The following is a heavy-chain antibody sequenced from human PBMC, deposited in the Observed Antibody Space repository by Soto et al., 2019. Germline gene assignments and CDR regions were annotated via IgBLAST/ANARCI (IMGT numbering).Heavy chain of an antibody. CDR3: ARGRYCLTGRCFPNWFDS. V-gene: IGHV4-30-4*01. D-gene: IGHD2-15*01. Sequence: SETLSLTCSVSGDSISTVDYFLAWIRQPPGQSLEYIGYLYKSATTYYNPSFESRVAISLATSKRQFSLNVTSVTAADTAVYFCARGRYCLTGRCFPNWFDSWGQGTLVTVSS. J-gene: IGHJ5*01. CDR2: LYKSATT. CDR1: GDSISTVDYF.